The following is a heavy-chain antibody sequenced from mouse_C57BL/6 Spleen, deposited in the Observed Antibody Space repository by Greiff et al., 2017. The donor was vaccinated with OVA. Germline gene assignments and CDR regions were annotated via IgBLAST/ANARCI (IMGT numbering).Heavy chain of an antibody. D-gene: IGHD1-1*01. CDR1: GFTFSSYT. CDR2: ISGGGGNT. V-gene: IGHV5-9*01. Sequence: EVNVVESGGGLVKPGGSLKLSCAASGFTFSSYTMSWVRQTPEKRLEWVATISGGGGNTYYPDSVKGRFTISRDNAKNTLYLQMSSLRSEDTALYYCARGGTTVVDPFDYWGQGTTLTVSS. J-gene: IGHJ2*01. CDR3: ARGGTTVVDPFDY.